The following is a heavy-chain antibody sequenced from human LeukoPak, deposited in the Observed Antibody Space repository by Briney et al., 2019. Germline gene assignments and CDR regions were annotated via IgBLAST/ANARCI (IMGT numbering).Heavy chain of an antibody. J-gene: IGHJ4*02. CDR2: IWYDGSNK. CDR3: ARDGMVAHIDY. Sequence: GRSLRLSCAASGFTFSSYAMHWVRQAPGKGLEWVAVIWYDGSNKYYADSVKGRFTISRDNSKNTLYLQMNSLRAEDTAVYYCARDGMVAHIDYWGQGTLVTVSS. CDR1: GFTFSSYA. D-gene: IGHD2-8*01. V-gene: IGHV3-33*08.